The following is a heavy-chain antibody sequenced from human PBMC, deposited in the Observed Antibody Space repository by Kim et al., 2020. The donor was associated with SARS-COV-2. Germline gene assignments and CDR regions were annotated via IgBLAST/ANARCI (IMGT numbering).Heavy chain of an antibody. V-gene: IGHV1-18*01. CDR2: INTYNGDT. Sequence: ASVKVSCKISGYTFINYAISWVRQAPGQGLEWMGRINTYNGDTKYAQSVQGRVTLTRDKSTTTVYLDLKSLRSDDAAVYYCAGDGEGFDYWGQGTLVAVSS. D-gene: IGHD3-10*01. CDR3: AGDGEGFDY. CDR1: GYTFINYA. J-gene: IGHJ4*02.